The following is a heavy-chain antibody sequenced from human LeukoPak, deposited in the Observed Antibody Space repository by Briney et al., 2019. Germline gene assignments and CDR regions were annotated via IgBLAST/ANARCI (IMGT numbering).Heavy chain of an antibody. D-gene: IGHD2-2*01. J-gene: IGHJ3*02. V-gene: IGHV3-33*01. Sequence: PGRSLRLSCAATGFTFSSYGMHWVRQAPGKGLEWVAVIWYDGSNKYYADSVKGRFTISRDNSKNTLYLQMNSLRAEDTAVYYCARSEVVPGAFDIWGQGTMVTVSS. CDR3: ARSEVVPGAFDI. CDR2: IWYDGSNK. CDR1: GFTFSSYG.